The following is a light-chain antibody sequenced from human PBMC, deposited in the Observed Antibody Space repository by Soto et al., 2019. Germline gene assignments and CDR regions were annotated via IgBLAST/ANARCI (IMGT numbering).Light chain of an antibody. V-gene: IGLV3-21*02. CDR3: QVWDSSSDHVV. CDR1: NIGRKG. CDR2: DDS. J-gene: IGLJ2*01. Sequence: SYELTQPPSPSVAPGQTARITCGRNNIGRKGVRWYQQKPGQSPVLVVYDDSDRRPGIPDRFSGSNSGNTATLTISRVEAGDEADYYCQVWDSSSDHVVFGGGTKLTVL.